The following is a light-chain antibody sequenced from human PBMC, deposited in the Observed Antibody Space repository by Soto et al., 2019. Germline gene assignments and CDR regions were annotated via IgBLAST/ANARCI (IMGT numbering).Light chain of an antibody. V-gene: IGKV3-15*01. Sequence: EIVMTQSPATLSVSPGESATLSCRASQRISRNLAWYQQKPGQAPRLLIYDAYTRATAIPARFSGSGSGTDFTLTISSLEPADFGVYYCQQRHNWPITFGQGTRLEIK. J-gene: IGKJ5*01. CDR3: QQRHNWPIT. CDR1: QRISRN. CDR2: DAY.